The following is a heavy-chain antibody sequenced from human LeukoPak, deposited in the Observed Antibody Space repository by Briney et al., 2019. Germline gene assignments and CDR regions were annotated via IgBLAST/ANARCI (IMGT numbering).Heavy chain of an antibody. CDR2: INHSGST. J-gene: IGHJ4*02. CDR3: ARGPRRLLWFGDKIFDY. D-gene: IGHD3-10*01. CDR1: GGSFSGYY. Sequence: SETLSLTCAVYGGSFSGYYWSWIRQPPGKGLEWIGEINHSGSTNYNPSLKSRVTISVDTSKNQFSLKLSSVTAADTAVYYCARGPRRLLWFGDKIFDYWGQGTLVTVSS. V-gene: IGHV4-34*01.